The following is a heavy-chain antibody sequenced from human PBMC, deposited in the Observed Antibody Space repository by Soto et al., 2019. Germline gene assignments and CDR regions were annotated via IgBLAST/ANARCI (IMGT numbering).Heavy chain of an antibody. CDR3: VRGGRYGMDV. V-gene: IGHV3-48*03. J-gene: IGHJ6*02. CDR2: ISSSGSTI. CDR1: GFTFSSYG. Sequence: PGGSLRLSCAASGFTFSSYGMNWVRQAPGKGLEWVSYISSSGSTIYYADSVKGRFTISRDNAKNSLYLQMNSLRAEDTAVYYCVRGGRYGMDVWGQGTTVTVSS.